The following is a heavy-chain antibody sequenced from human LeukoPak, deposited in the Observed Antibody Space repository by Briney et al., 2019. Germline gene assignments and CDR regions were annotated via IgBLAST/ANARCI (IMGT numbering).Heavy chain of an antibody. CDR2: ISGDGGST. CDR3: ARGIQLWESGFDY. Sequence: GGSLRLSCAASGFTFDDYAMHWVRQAPGKGLEWVSLISGDGGSTYYADSVKGRFTISRDNSKNSLYLQMNSLRTEDTALYYCARGIQLWESGFDYWSQGTLVTVSS. CDR1: GFTFDDYA. D-gene: IGHD5-18*01. J-gene: IGHJ4*02. V-gene: IGHV3-43*02.